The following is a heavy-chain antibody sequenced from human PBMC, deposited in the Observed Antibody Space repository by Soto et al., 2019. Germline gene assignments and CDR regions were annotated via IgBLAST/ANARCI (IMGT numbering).Heavy chain of an antibody. CDR2: IIPIFHTT. V-gene: IGHV1-69*12. D-gene: IGHD5-12*01. J-gene: IGHJ4*02. CDR1: GGTFSNYA. Sequence: QVQLVQSGAEVKKPGSSVKVSCKASGGTFSNYAISWVRQAPGQGLEWMGGIIPIFHTTHYAQKFQGRVTMTADESTTTAYMELSSLRSEYTDVYYCAIDYSSYEGGDFWGQGTLVTVSS. CDR3: AIDYSSYEGGDF.